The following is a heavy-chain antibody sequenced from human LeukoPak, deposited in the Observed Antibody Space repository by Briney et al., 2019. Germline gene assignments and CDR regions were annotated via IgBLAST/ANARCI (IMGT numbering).Heavy chain of an antibody. CDR3: SRHIKHKYTMENAFEM. J-gene: IGHJ3*02. CDR2: IHPDDSDT. D-gene: IGHD3-3*01. V-gene: IGHV5-51*01. Sequence: GESLKISWEASGYDFTTYWIGWVRQLPGEGLDWMGIIHPDDSDTRYSQSFKGQVIISTNKNTSTANLQWRSLKASDTGMYYCSRHIKHKYTMENAFEMWGQGTMVTVTA. CDR1: GYDFTTYW.